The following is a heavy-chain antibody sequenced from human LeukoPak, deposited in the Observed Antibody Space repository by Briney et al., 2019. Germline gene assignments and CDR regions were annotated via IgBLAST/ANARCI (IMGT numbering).Heavy chain of an antibody. V-gene: IGHV1-69*06. J-gene: IGHJ3*02. CDR3: ARTGTYDAFDI. CDR2: IIPIFGTA. CDR1: GGTFSSYA. Sequence: GASVKVSCKAFGGTFSSYAISWVRQAPGQGLEWMGGIIPIFGTANYAQKFQGRVTITADKSTSTAYMELSSLRSEDTAVYYCARTGTYDAFDIWGQGTMVTVSS. D-gene: IGHD1/OR15-1a*01.